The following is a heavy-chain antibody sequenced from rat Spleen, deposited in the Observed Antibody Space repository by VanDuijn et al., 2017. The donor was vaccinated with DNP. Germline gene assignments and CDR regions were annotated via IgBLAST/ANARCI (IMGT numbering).Heavy chain of an antibody. CDR3: AREKFGVND. CDR2: INKDGRTI. D-gene: IGHD4-3*01. CDR1: GFNFNGYW. V-gene: IGHV4-2*01. Sequence: EVKLVESGGGLVQPGRSLKLSCAASGFNFNGYWMGWVRQAPGKGLEWIGEINKDGRTIKYTPSLKDKFIISRDNAQNTLYLQMSKLESEDTAIYYCAREKFGVNDWGQGVMVTVSS. J-gene: IGHJ2*01.